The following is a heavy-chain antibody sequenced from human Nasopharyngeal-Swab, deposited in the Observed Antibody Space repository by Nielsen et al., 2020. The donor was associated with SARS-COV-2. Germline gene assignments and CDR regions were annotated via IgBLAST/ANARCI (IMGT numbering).Heavy chain of an antibody. D-gene: IGHD6-13*01. J-gene: IGHJ4*02. Sequence: GGSLRLSCAASGFTFSAYAMHWVRQAPGKGLEWVAVIWYDGSNTYYADSVKGRFTISRDNSKNTLYLQMNSLRAEDTAVYYCTTHSSPDYWGQGTLVTVSS. V-gene: IGHV3-33*01. CDR1: GFTFSAYA. CDR3: TTHSSPDY. CDR2: IWYDGSNT.